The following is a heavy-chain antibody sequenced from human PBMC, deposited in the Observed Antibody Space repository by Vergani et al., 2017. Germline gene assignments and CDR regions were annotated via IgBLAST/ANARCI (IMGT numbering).Heavy chain of an antibody. D-gene: IGHD3-3*01. CDR1: GFTFSTYA. CDR2: IYYDGSKK. J-gene: IGHJ6*03. V-gene: IGHV3-33*01. CDR3: ARSDFWSGYTPKYYYYYYMDV. Sequence: QVQLVESGGGVVQPGRSLRLSCTSSGFTFSTYAMHWVRQAPGKGLEWVAIIYYDGSKKYYADSVKGRFTISRDNSRNTLDLLMSSLRAEDTAVYYCARSDFWSGYTPKYYYYYYMDVWGKGTTVTVSS.